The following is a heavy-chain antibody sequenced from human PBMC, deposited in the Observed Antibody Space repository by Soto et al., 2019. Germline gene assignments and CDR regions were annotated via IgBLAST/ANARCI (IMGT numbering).Heavy chain of an antibody. Sequence: SGPTLVNPTQTLTLTCTFSGFSLSTSGMCVSWIRQPPGKALEWLALIDWDDDKYYSTSLKTRLTISKDTSKNQVVLTMTNMDPVDTATYYCARTPSYSSSDSCYNYYYYYGMYVWGQGTTVTVSS. CDR1: GFSLSTSGMC. CDR2: IDWDDDK. D-gene: IGHD2-2*01. V-gene: IGHV2-70*01. CDR3: ARTPSYSSSDSCYNYYYYYGMYV. J-gene: IGHJ6*02.